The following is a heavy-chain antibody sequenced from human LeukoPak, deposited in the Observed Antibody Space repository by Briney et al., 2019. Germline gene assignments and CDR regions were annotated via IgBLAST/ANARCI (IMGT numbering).Heavy chain of an antibody. CDR3: AKDPKQWLVSSFEY. CDR2: ISGSGGST. Sequence: GGSLRLSCAASGFTFSSYAMSWVRQAPGKGLEWVSAISGSGGSTYYADSVKGRFTISRDNSKNTLYLQMNSLGAEDTAVYYCAKDPKQWLVSSFEYWGQGTLVTVSS. J-gene: IGHJ4*02. D-gene: IGHD6-19*01. V-gene: IGHV3-23*01. CDR1: GFTFSSYA.